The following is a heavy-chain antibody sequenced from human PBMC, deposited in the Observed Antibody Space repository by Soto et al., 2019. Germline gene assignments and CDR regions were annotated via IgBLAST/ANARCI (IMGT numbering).Heavy chain of an antibody. CDR2: IYYSGST. Sequence: PSETVSLTCTVSGGSISSYYWSWIRQPPGKGLEWIGYIYYSGSTNYNPSLKSRVTISVDTSKNQFSLKLSSVTAADTAVYYCARYGGRDEYYFDYWGQGTLVTVSS. D-gene: IGHD3-16*01. CDR3: ARYGGRDEYYFDY. CDR1: GGSISSYY. J-gene: IGHJ4*02. V-gene: IGHV4-59*01.